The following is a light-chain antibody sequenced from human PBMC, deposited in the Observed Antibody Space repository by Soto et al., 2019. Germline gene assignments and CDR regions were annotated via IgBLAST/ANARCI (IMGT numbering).Light chain of an antibody. J-gene: IGLJ1*01. CDR1: SSDVGGYNY. CDR3: SSYAGSNILYV. Sequence: QSALTQPPSAYGSPGQSVTISCTGTSSDVGGYNYVSWYQQHPGKAPKLMIYEVSKRPSGVPDRFSGSKSGNTASLTVSGLQAEDEADYYCSSYAGSNILYVFGTGTKVTVL. V-gene: IGLV2-8*01. CDR2: EVS.